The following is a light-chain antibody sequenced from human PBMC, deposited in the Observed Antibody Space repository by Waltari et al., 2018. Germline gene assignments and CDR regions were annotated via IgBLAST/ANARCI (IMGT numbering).Light chain of an antibody. CDR2: EGT. CDR1: SSDIGNYDL. CDR3: CSYAGSSPPVV. Sequence: PGQSITISCTETSSDIGNYDLVSWYQQHPGNAPKLMIYEGTKRPSGVSNRFSGSKSGNTASLTISGLQAEDEANYYCCSYAGSSPPVVFGGGTKLTVL. V-gene: IGLV2-23*01. J-gene: IGLJ2*01.